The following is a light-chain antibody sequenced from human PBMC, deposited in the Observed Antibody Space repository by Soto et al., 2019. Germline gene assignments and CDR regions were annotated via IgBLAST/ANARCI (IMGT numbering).Light chain of an antibody. CDR2: GAS. Sequence: EIVLTQSPGTLSLSPGERATLSCRASESVSNNYLAWYQQKPGQAPRLLXYGASTRANGIPDRFSGSGSGTDFTLTISSLEPEDFAVYYCQQRSNWLPRAFGGGTKVDIK. CDR3: QQRSNWLPRA. J-gene: IGKJ4*01. V-gene: IGKV3D-20*02. CDR1: ESVSNNY.